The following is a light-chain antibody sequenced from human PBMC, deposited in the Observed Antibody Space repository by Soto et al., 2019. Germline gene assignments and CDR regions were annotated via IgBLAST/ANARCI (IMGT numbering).Light chain of an antibody. CDR3: QQYGSSGT. V-gene: IGKV3-20*01. CDR2: GAS. Sequence: EIVLAQSPATLSVSPGERFTLSVRATQTIGNKLAWYLQRPGQAPRLLIYGASNRATGIPDRFSGSGSGTDFTLTISRLEPEDFAVYYCQQYGSSGTFGQGTKVDIK. J-gene: IGKJ1*01. CDR1: QTIGNK.